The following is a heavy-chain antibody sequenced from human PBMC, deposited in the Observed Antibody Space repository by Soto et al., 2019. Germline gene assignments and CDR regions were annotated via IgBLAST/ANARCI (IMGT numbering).Heavy chain of an antibody. CDR2: IIPIFGTA. CDR3: ARGDNERIQLWLFEGYDAFDI. CDR1: GFTFSSYA. V-gene: IGHV1-69*01. Sequence: KPGGSLRLSCAASGFTFSSYAISWVRQAPGQGLEWMGGIIPIFGTANYAQKFQVKVTITADESTSTAYMELSSLRSEDTAVYYCARGDNERIQLWLFEGYDAFDIWGQGTMVTVSS. J-gene: IGHJ3*02. D-gene: IGHD5-18*01.